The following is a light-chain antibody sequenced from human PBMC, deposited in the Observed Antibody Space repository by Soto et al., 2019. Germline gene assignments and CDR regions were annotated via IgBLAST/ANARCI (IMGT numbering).Light chain of an antibody. Sequence: QSVLTQPPSVSGSPGQSVTIPCTGTSSDLGSYNRVSWYQQPPGTAPKLMIYEVSNRPSGVPDRFSGSKSGKTASLTISGLQAEDEADYYCSLYISGSTYVFGTGTKVTVL. CDR2: EVS. CDR3: SLYISGSTYV. V-gene: IGLV2-18*01. CDR1: SSDLGSYNR. J-gene: IGLJ1*01.